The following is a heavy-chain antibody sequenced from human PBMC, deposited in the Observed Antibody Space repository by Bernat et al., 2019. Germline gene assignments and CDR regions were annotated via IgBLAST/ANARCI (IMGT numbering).Heavy chain of an antibody. CDR1: GGSISSSSYY. D-gene: IGHD3-22*01. CDR3: AAYYYDSSGYLGAAFDI. Sequence: QLQLQESGPGLVKPSETLSLTCTVSGGSISSSSYYWGWIRQPPGKGLEWIGSICYSGSTYYNPSLKSRVTISVDTSKNQFSLKLSSVTAADTAVYYCAAYYYDSSGYLGAAFDIWGQGTMVTVSS. CDR2: ICYSGST. J-gene: IGHJ3*02. V-gene: IGHV4-39*01.